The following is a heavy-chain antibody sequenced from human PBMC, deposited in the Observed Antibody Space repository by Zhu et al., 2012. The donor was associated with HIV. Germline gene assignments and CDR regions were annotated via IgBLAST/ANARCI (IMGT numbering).Heavy chain of an antibody. D-gene: IGHD4-23*01. Sequence: QVQLQESGPGLVKPSETLSLTCAVSGYSISSGYYWGWIRQPPGKGLEWIGSIYHSGSTYYNPSLKSRVTISVDTSKNQFSLKLSSVTAADTAVYYCARLRWSNRDYYMDVWGQRGHGSPSP. CDR3: ARLRWSNRDYYMDV. CDR1: GYSISSGYY. CDR2: IYHSGST. V-gene: IGHV4-38-2*01. J-gene: IGHJ6*03.